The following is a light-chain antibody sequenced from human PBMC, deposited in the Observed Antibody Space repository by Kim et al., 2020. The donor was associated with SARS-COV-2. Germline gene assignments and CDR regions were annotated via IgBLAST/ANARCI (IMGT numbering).Light chain of an antibody. CDR3: QQSHNAPLLT. Sequence: DIQMTQSPSSLAASVGDRVTTACRASQSNSTYLNWYQQKSGKAPKLLIYAASSLPSGVPSRFRGSGSGTDFTLTISSLQPEDFGTYYCQQSHNAPLLTFGGGTKVDIK. CDR1: QSNSTY. J-gene: IGKJ4*01. CDR2: AAS. V-gene: IGKV1-39*01.